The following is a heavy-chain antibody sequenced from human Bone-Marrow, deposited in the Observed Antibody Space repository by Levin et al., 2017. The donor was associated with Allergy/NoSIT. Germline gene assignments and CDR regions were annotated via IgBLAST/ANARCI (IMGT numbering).Heavy chain of an antibody. V-gene: IGHV4-34*01. D-gene: IGHD3-3*01. CDR1: GGSFSGYY. Sequence: SETLSLTCAVYGGSFSGYYWSWIRQPPGKGLEWIGEINHSGSTNYNPSLKSRVTISVDTSKNQFSLKLSSVTAADTAVYYCARGREDCKGPTIFGVVKRTFDYWGQGTLVTVSS. CDR3: ARGREDCKGPTIFGVVKRTFDY. CDR2: INHSGST. J-gene: IGHJ4*02.